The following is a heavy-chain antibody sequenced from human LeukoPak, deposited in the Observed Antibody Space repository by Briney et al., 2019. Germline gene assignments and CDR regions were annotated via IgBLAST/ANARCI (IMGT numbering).Heavy chain of an antibody. CDR1: GGSINTYSYY. CDR2: FYYSWSI. V-gene: IGHV4-39*01. J-gene: IGHJ6*03. Sequence: SETLSLICTVSGGSINTYSYYWVCLRQPPGKGLELLGNFYYSWSIYYNSSPPSRVTISVDSSKTQFSLKLTSGTATDTSVYYWAGMRATGTSRGYVDVWGKGTTVTVSS. CDR3: AGMRATGTSRGYVDV. D-gene: IGHD1-1*01.